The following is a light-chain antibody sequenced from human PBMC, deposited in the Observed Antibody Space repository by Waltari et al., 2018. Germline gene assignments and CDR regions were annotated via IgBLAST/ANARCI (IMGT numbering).Light chain of an antibody. CDR1: SSDVGGFNY. CDR3: SSFTSSSVYV. Sequence: QSALTQPASVSGSPGQPITITCTGTSSDVGGFNYFSWYQQHPGKAPKLMTYEVSNRPSGVSSRFSGSKSGNTASLTISGLQAEDESDYYCSSFTSSSVYVFGTGTKVTVL. CDR2: EVS. V-gene: IGLV2-14*01. J-gene: IGLJ1*01.